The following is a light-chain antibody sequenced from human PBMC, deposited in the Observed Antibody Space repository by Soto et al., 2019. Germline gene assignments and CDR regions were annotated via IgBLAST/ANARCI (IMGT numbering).Light chain of an antibody. CDR3: QQYHSAPQT. Sequence: DIVMTQSPDSLAVSLGERATINCKSSQSVLYSPNNKNYVAWYQQKPGQPPKLLVYWASTRESGVADRFSGSGSGKDFPLTISSLQAEDVAVYYCQQYHSAPQTFGQGTRVEIK. J-gene: IGKJ1*01. V-gene: IGKV4-1*01. CDR2: WAS. CDR1: QSVLYSPNNKNY.